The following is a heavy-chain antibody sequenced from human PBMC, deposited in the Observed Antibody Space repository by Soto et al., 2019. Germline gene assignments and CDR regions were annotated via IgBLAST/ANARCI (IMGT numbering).Heavy chain of an antibody. J-gene: IGHJ6*02. V-gene: IGHV4-59*01. CDR3: ARTAYYYGMDV. Sequence: SETLSLTCTVPGGSISSYYWSWIRQPPGKGLEWIGYIYYSGSTNYNPSLKSRVTISVDTSKNQFSLKLSSVTAADTAVYYCARTAYYYGMDVWGQGTTVTVSS. CDR1: GGSISSYY. CDR2: IYYSGST.